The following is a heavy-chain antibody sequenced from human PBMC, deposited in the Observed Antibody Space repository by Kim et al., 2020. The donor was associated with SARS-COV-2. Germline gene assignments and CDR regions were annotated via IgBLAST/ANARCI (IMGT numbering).Heavy chain of an antibody. J-gene: IGHJ4*02. CDR2: ISWNSGSI. CDR1: GFTFGDYA. D-gene: IGHD3-10*01. Sequence: GGSLRLSCAASGFTFGDYAMHWVRQAPGKGLEWVSGISWNSGSIGYADSVKGRFTISRDNAKNSLYLQMNSLRAEDTALYYCAKDTGSGSYYNVGFFDYWGQGTLVTVSS. CDR3: AKDTGSGSYYNVGFFDY. V-gene: IGHV3-9*01.